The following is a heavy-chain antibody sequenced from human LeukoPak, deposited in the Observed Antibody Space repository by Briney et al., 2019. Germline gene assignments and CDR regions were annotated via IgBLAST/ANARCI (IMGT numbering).Heavy chain of an antibody. CDR3: ARDLLPGRYDSSGYYLPHY. Sequence: GRSLRLSCAASGFTFSSYAMHWVRQAPGKGLEWVAVISYDGSNKYYADSVKGRFTISRDNSKNTLYLQKNSLRAEDTAVYYCARDLLPGRYDSSGYYLPHYWGQGTLVTVSS. D-gene: IGHD3-22*01. CDR2: ISYDGSNK. CDR1: GFTFSSYA. J-gene: IGHJ4*02. V-gene: IGHV3-30-3*01.